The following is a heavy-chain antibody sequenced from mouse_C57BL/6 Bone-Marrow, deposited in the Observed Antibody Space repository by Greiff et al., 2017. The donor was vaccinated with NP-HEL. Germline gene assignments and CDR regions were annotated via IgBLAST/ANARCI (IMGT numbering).Heavy chain of an antibody. CDR1: GYTFTSYW. V-gene: IGHV1-52*01. D-gene: IGHD1-1*01. CDR2: IDPSDSET. J-gene: IGHJ1*03. Sequence: QVQLQQPGAELVRPGSSVKLSCKASGYTFTSYWMHWVKQRPIQGLEWIGNIDPSDSETHYNQKFKDKATLTVDKSSSTAYMQLSSLTSEDSAVYYCAVDYGSSYWYFDVWGTGTTVTVSS. CDR3: AVDYGSSYWYFDV.